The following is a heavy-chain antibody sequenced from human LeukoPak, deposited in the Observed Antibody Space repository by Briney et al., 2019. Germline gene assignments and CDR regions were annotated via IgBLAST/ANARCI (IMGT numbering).Heavy chain of an antibody. CDR3: AKDGEQWLVVGGAFDI. CDR1: GFTFSSYA. J-gene: IGHJ3*02. V-gene: IGHV3-23*01. Sequence: PGGSLRLSCAASGFTFSSYAMSWVRQAPGKGLEWVSAISGSGGSTYYADSVKGRFTISRDNSKNTLYLQMNSLRAEDTAVYYCAKDGEQWLVVGGAFDIWGQGTMVTVSS. CDR2: ISGSGGST. D-gene: IGHD6-19*01.